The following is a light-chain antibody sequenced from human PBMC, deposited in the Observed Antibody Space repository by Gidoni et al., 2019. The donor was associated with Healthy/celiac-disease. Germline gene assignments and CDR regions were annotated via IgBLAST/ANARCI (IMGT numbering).Light chain of an antibody. Sequence: IVLPQSPGSLSLSPGERATLACRASQSVSSSYLAWYQQKPGQAPRLLIYGASSRATGIPDRFSGSGSGTDFTLTISRLEPEDFAVYYCQQYGSSPHTFGPGTKVDIK. CDR2: GAS. CDR1: QSVSSSY. J-gene: IGKJ3*01. CDR3: QQYGSSPHT. V-gene: IGKV3-20*01.